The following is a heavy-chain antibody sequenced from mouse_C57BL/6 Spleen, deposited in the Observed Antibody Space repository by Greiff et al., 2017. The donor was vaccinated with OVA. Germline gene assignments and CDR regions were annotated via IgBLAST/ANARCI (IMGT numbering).Heavy chain of an antibody. Sequence: EVMLVESGGGLVKPGGSLKLSCAASGFTFSSYAMSWVRQTPEKRLEWVATISDGGSYTYYPDNVKGRFTISRDNAKNNLYLQMSHLKSEDTAMYYCARRGSPYAMDYWGQGTPVTVSA. CDR1: GFTFSSYA. V-gene: IGHV5-4*03. J-gene: IGHJ4*01. CDR2: ISDGGSYT. CDR3: ARRGSPYAMDY.